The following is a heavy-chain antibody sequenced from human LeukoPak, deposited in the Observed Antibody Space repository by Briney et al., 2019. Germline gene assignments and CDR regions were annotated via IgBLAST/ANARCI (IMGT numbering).Heavy chain of an antibody. D-gene: IGHD6-13*01. CDR2: IYYSGST. J-gene: IGHJ4*02. CDR1: GGSISRYY. V-gene: IGHV4-59*08. CDR3: AIQAYISSWRY. Sequence: SEALSLTCTVSGGSISRYYWRWIRQPPGKGLEWIGYIYYSGSTNYNPSLKSRVTISADTSKNQFSLKLSSVTAADTAVYYCAIQAYISSWRYWGQGTLVTVSS.